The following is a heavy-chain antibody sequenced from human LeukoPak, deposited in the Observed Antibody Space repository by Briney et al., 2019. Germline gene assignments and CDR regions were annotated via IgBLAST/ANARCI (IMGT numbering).Heavy chain of an antibody. CDR2: ISYYVSNK. D-gene: IGHD3-9*01. Sequence: QSGGSLRLSCAASGFTFSSYAMHWLRQAPGKGLEWVAVISYYVSNKYHADFVKGRFTISRDNSKNTLYLQMNSLRAEDTAVYYCARESLTRPPGCFDYWGQGTLVTVSS. J-gene: IGHJ4*02. CDR3: ARESLTRPPGCFDY. CDR1: GFTFSSYA. V-gene: IGHV3-30-3*01.